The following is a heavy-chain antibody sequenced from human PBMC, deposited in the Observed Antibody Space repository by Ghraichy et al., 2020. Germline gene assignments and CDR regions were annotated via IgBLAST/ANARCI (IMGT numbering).Heavy chain of an antibody. J-gene: IGHJ4*02. CDR3: ARMSIAVAGVDY. CDR2: IKQDGSEK. CDR1: GFTFSNYW. V-gene: IGHV3-7*01. D-gene: IGHD6-19*01. Sequence: LSLTCAASGFTFSNYWMSWVRQAPGMGLEWVANIKQDGSEKYYVDSVKGRFTISRDNAKNSLYLQLNSLRAEDTAVYYCARMSIAVAGVDYWGQGTLVTVSS.